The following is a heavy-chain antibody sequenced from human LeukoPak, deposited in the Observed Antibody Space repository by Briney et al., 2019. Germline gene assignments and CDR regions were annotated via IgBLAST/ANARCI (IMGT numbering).Heavy chain of an antibody. Sequence: GGSLRLSCAASGFTFSSYSMDWVRQAPGKGLEWVSSISSRSSYIYYADSVKGRFTISRDNAKNSLYLQMNSLGAEDTAVYYCARDSSDFDYWGQGTLVTVSS. V-gene: IGHV3-21*01. CDR3: ARDSSDFDY. J-gene: IGHJ4*02. CDR2: ISSRSSYI. D-gene: IGHD6-6*01. CDR1: GFTFSSYS.